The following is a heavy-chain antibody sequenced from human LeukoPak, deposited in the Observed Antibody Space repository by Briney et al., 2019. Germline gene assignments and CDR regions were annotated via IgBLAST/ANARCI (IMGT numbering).Heavy chain of an antibody. V-gene: IGHV4-4*07. CDR2: IYISGST. D-gene: IGHD6-19*01. J-gene: IGHJ4*02. CDR1: GGSIRSYY. CDR3: ARAPGFSSGWLLDY. Sequence: PSETLSLTCTVSGGSIRSYYWSWIRQPAEKGLEWIGRIYISGSTNYNPSLKSRVTMSVDTSKNQFSLKLSSVTAADTAMYYCARAPGFSSGWLLDYWGQGTLVTVSS.